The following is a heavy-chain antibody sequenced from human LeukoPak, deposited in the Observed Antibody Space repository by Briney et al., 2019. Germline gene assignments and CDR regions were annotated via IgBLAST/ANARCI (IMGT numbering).Heavy chain of an antibody. J-gene: IGHJ5*02. CDR2: INPNSGGT. CDR3: ARGGSGSYFSWLDP. V-gene: IGHV1-2*02. Sequence: ASVKVSCMASGYTFTDYYIHWVRQAPGQGLECMGWINPNSGGTNYAQKFQGRVTMTRDTSISTAYMELSRLRSDDTAVYYCARGGSGSYFSWLDPWGQGTLVTVSS. D-gene: IGHD3-10*01. CDR1: GYTFTDYY.